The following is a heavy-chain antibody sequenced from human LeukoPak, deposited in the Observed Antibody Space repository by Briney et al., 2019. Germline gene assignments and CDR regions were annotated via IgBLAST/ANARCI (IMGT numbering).Heavy chain of an antibody. V-gene: IGHV3-9*01. CDR3: GKGYFDSSGEIDY. D-gene: IGHD3-22*01. Sequence: SLTLSCAVSGPIFDDYAMYWVRRAPEKGLELVASISWNSNHIGYTDSVKGRFTISRDDAKKSLYLQMNNLRVEDTVLYYCGKGYFDSSGEIDYWGQGTLVTVSS. J-gene: IGHJ4*02. CDR1: GPIFDDYA. CDR2: ISWNSNHI.